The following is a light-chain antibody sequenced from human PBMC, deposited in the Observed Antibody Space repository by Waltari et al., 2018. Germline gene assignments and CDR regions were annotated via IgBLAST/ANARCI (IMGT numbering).Light chain of an antibody. CDR3: QQYGSSVMYT. CDR1: QSLTKRY. Sequence: VLTQSPGTLSLSPGERATLSCRASQSLTKRYLAWYQQKPGQAPRLLIYGATSRAVGIPDRFSGSGSGTDFTLTISSLGPDDFAVYYCQQYGSSVMYTFGQGTKLEIK. V-gene: IGKV3-20*01. CDR2: GAT. J-gene: IGKJ2*01.